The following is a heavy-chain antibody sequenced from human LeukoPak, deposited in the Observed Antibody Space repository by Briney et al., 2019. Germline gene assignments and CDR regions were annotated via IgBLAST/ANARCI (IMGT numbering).Heavy chain of an antibody. Sequence: GESLKISCQGSGYSFTSYWIGWVRQMPGKGLEWMGIIYPGDSDTRYSPSFQGQVTISADKSISTAYLQWSSLKASDTAMYYCARRKDSSGWLRDAFDIWGQGTMVTVSS. CDR2: IYPGDSDT. CDR3: ARRKDSSGWLRDAFDI. V-gene: IGHV5-51*01. CDR1: GYSFTSYW. J-gene: IGHJ3*02. D-gene: IGHD6-19*01.